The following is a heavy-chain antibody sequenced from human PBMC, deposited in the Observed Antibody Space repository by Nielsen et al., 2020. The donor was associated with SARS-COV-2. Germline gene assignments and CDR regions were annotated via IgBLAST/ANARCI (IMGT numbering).Heavy chain of an antibody. D-gene: IGHD3-16*01. Sequence: SETLSLTCTVSGGSISSSSYYWGWIRQPPGKGLEWIGEIYQSGSTNYNPSLKSRVTISIDKSKNQFSLKVNSVTAADTAVYYCARGGSRLGELTDVWGQGTTVTVSS. CDR3: ARGGSRLGELTDV. V-gene: IGHV4-39*07. J-gene: IGHJ6*02. CDR2: IYQSGST. CDR1: GGSISSSSYY.